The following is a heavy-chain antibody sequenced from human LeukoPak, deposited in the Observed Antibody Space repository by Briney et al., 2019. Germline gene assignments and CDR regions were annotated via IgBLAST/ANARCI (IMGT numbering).Heavy chain of an antibody. CDR2: IYSAGST. V-gene: IGHV3-53*01. Sequence: GGSLRLSCAASGFTVSSNYMSWVRQAPGKGLEWVAVIYSAGSTYYADSVKGRFTISRDNSKNTLYLQMNSLRAEDTAVYYCARDRGSSSNYYYGMDVWGQGTTVTVSS. CDR3: ARDRGSSSNYYYGMDV. D-gene: IGHD6-6*01. CDR1: GFTVSSNY. J-gene: IGHJ6*02.